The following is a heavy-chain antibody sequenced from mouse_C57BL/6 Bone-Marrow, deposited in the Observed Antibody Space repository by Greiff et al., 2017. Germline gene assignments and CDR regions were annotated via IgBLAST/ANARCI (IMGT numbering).Heavy chain of an antibody. Sequence: EVKLMESGGGLVQPGGSLSLSCAASGFTFTDYYMSWVRQPPGKALEWLGFIRNKANGYTTEYSASVKGRFTISRDNSQSILYLQMNALRAEDSATYYCASFTGDAMDYWGQGTSVTVSS. J-gene: IGHJ4*01. CDR2: IRNKANGYTT. V-gene: IGHV7-3*01. CDR1: GFTFTDYY. CDR3: ASFTGDAMDY.